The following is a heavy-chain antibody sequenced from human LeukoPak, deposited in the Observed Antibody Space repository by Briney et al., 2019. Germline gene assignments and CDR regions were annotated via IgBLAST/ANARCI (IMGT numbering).Heavy chain of an antibody. D-gene: IGHD3-9*01. Sequence: ASVKVSCKASGATFSDFVISWGRQAPGQGLNCMGGISPLLGASKHTQKFQDRVTITADESTSTAYMELSDLRPADTAVYYCATYDVLTGFEYWGQGTLVTVSS. CDR3: ATYDVLTGFEY. V-gene: IGHV1-69*13. J-gene: IGHJ4*02. CDR2: ISPLLGAS. CDR1: GATFSDFV.